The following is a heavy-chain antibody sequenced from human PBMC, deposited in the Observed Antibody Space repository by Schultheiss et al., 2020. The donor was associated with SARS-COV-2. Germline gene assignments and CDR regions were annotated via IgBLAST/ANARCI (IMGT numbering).Heavy chain of an antibody. Sequence: LRLSCAVSGGSISSGGYSWSWIRQPPGKGLEWIGYIYYSGSTYYNPSLKSRVTISVDTSKNQFSLKLSSVTAADTAVYYCARAPSIAARQNYYYGMDVWGQGTTVTVSS. D-gene: IGHD6-6*01. CDR1: GGSISSGGYS. CDR3: ARAPSIAARQNYYYGMDV. CDR2: IYYSGST. V-gene: IGHV4-30-4*07. J-gene: IGHJ6*02.